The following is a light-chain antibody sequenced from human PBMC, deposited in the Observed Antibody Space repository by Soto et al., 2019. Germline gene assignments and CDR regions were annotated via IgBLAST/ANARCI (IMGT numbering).Light chain of an antibody. V-gene: IGKV1-12*01. CDR2: GAS. CDR1: RDISNS. CDR3: QQTSAFHRT. J-gene: IGKJ2*01. Sequence: DIQMPQSPSSVSASVGDRRTITCRASRDISNSLAWYQQTPGKAPKLLLRGASSLHRGVPSRFSGGGAGTEFTLTISSLQPEDFATYYCQQTSAFHRTFGQATKVDIK.